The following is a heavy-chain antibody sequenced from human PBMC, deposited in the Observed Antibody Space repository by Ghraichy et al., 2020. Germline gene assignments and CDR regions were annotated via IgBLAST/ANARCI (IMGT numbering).Heavy chain of an antibody. V-gene: IGHV4-4*09. Sequence: SETLSLTCTVSGGSISSYYWSWIRQPPGKGLEWIGTNYNPLLKSRVTISLDTSKNQFSLKLSSVTAADTAVYYCARARGSSGYYAFFDYWGQGTLVTVSS. CDR1: GGSISSYY. D-gene: IGHD3-22*01. J-gene: IGHJ4*02. CDR3: ARARGSSGYYAFFDY.